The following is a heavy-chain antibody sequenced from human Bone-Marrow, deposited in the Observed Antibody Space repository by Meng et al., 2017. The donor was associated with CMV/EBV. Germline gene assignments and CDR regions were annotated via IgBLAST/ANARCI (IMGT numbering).Heavy chain of an antibody. D-gene: IGHD1-1*01. V-gene: IGHV3-11*04. Sequence: CAASGFTFSDYYMSWIRQAPGKGLEWFSYISSSASTIYYAHSVKGRFTISRDNAKNSLYLQMNSLKAEDTAVYYCARDPTKYNCFDPWGQGTLVTVSS. CDR1: GFTFSDYY. CDR3: ARDPTKYNCFDP. CDR2: ISSSASTI. J-gene: IGHJ5*02.